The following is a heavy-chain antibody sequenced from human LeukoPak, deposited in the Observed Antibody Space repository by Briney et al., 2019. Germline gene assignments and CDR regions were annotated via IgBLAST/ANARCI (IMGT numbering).Heavy chain of an antibody. Sequence: GGSLRLSCAASGFTFSSYSMNWVRQAPGKGLEWVSYISSSSSIYYADSVKGRLTISRDNAKNSLYLQMNSLRDEDTAVYYCAKSRYYLDSSGYYYLDYWGQGTLVTVSS. J-gene: IGHJ4*02. CDR1: GFTFSSYS. CDR2: ISSSSSI. D-gene: IGHD3-22*01. CDR3: AKSRYYLDSSGYYYLDY. V-gene: IGHV3-48*02.